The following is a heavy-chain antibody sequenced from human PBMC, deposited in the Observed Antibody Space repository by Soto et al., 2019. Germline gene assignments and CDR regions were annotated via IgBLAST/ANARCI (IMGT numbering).Heavy chain of an antibody. D-gene: IGHD6-13*01. J-gene: IGHJ4*02. CDR2: MNPNSGNT. Sequence: QVQLVQSGAEMKKPGASVKVSCKASGYPFTNYEMNWVRQATGQGLEWMGWMNPNSGNTAYAQKFQGRITMTRDTSIGTAYMELWSLKSDYTAVYYCAINAYRSPSEPGYWGQGTLVTVSS. CDR1: GYPFTNYE. CDR3: AINAYRSPSEPGY. V-gene: IGHV1-8*01.